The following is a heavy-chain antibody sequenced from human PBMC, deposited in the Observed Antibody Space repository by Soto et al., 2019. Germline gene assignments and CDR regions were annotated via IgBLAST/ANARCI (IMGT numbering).Heavy chain of an antibody. J-gene: IGHJ6*02. CDR1: GFTFSSYA. CDR3: VKDLFKHEFTIFGVASIGGYYYYYGMDV. CDR2: ISSNGGST. D-gene: IGHD3-3*01. V-gene: IGHV3-64D*06. Sequence: PGGSLRLSCSASGFTFSSYAMHWVRQAPGKGLEYVSAISSNGGSTYYADSVKGRFTISRDNSKNTLYLQMSSLRVEDTAVYYCVKDLFKHEFTIFGVASIGGYYYYYGMDVWGQGTTVTVSS.